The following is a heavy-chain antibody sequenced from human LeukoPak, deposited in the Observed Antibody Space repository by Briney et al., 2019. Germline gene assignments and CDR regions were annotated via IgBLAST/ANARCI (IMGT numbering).Heavy chain of an antibody. Sequence: GASVKVSCKASGYSFTTYALHWVRRAPGQRPEWMGWITPGNGNTKYSQKFQGRVAITRDTTASTASLDLSSLRSEDTAVYYCAGEAPSSTWSFDNWGQGTLVTVSS. D-gene: IGHD6-13*01. V-gene: IGHV1-3*01. CDR3: AGEAPSSTWSFDN. CDR2: ITPGNGNT. J-gene: IGHJ4*02. CDR1: GYSFTTYA.